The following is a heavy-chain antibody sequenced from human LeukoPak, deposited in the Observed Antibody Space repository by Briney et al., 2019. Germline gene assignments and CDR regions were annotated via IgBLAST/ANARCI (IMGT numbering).Heavy chain of an antibody. J-gene: IGHJ4*02. V-gene: IGHV4-34*01. D-gene: IGHD3-22*01. CDR1: GGSFSGYY. Sequence: PSETLSPTCAVYGGSFSGYYWSWIRQPPGKGLEWIGEINHSGSTNYNPSLKSRVTISVDTSKNQFSLKLSSVTAADTAVYYCARGKSSYYYDSSRGKFDYWGQGTLVTVSS. CDR2: INHSGST. CDR3: ARGKSSYYYDSSRGKFDY.